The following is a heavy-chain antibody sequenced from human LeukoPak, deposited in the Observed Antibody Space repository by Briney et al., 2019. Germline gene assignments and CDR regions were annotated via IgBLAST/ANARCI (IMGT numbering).Heavy chain of an antibody. J-gene: IGHJ3*02. Sequence: PGGSLRLSCAASGFTFSSYGMSWVRQAPGKGLEWVSAISGSGGSTYYADSVKGRFTISRDNSKNTLYLQMNSLRAEDTAVYYCAKDSSAYYYDSKTDAFDIWGQGTMVTVSS. V-gene: IGHV3-23*01. CDR1: GFTFSSYG. CDR3: AKDSSAYYYDSKTDAFDI. D-gene: IGHD3-22*01. CDR2: ISGSGGST.